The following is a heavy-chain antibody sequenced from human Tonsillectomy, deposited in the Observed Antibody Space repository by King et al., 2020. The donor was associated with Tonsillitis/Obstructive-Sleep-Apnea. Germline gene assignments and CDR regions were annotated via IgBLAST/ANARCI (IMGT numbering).Heavy chain of an antibody. V-gene: IGHV3-30*04. CDR3: AGVDESGNYYYYYMDV. CDR1: GFTFSNYP. D-gene: IGHD2-21*01. Sequence: QVQLVESGGGVVQPGRSLRLSCAASGFTFSNYPMHWVRQAPGKGLEWVAVISYGGSNKYYADSVKGRFTISRDNSKNTLYLQMDSLRAEDTAVYYCAGVDESGNYYYYYMDVWGKGTAVTVSS. J-gene: IGHJ6*03. CDR2: ISYGGSNK.